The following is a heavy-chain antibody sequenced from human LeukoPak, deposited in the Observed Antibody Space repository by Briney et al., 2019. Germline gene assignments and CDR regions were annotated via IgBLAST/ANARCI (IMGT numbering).Heavy chain of an antibody. J-gene: IGHJ6*02. D-gene: IGHD3-3*01. V-gene: IGHV3-21*01. CDR1: RFTFSSYS. Sequence: GGSLRLSCAASRFTFSSYSMNWVRRAPGKGLEGVSSISSSSSYIYYADSVKGRFTISRDNAKNSLYLQMNSLRAEDTAVYYCARDWGGKGYDFWSGYFSTPEVYYYGMDVWGQGTTVTVSS. CDR3: ARDWGGKGYDFWSGYFSTPEVYYYGMDV. CDR2: ISSSSSYI.